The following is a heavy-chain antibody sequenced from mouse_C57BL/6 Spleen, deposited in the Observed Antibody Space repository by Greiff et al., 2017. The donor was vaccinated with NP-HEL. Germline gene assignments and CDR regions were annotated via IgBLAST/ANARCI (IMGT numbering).Heavy chain of an antibody. CDR2: IDPSDSYT. CDR3: ARGYYSKEDYAMDY. CDR1: GYTFTSYW. D-gene: IGHD2-5*01. V-gene: IGHV1-69*01. J-gene: IGHJ4*01. Sequence: VQLQQSGAELVMPGASVKLSCKASGYTFTSYWMHWVKQRPGQGLEWIGEIDPSDSYTNYNQKFKGKSTLTVDKSSSTAYMQLSSLTSEDSAVYYCARGYYSKEDYAMDYWGQGTSVTVSS.